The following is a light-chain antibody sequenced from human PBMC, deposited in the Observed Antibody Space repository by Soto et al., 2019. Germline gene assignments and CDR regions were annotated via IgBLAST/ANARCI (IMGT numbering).Light chain of an antibody. CDR2: DVS. CDR1: SSDVGGYNY. CDR3: SSYTKSRTLYD. V-gene: IGLV2-14*01. Sequence: QSVLTQPASVSASPGQSITISCTGTSSDVGGYNYVSWYQQQPGKAPKLMIYDVSHRPSGVSNRFAGSKSGNTASLTISGLQAEDEADYYCSSYTKSRTLYDCGTGTKVNVL. J-gene: IGLJ1*01.